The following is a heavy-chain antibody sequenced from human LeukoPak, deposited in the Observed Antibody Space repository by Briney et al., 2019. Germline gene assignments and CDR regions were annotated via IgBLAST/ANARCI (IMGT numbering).Heavy chain of an antibody. CDR2: ISYDGDIK. D-gene: IGHD3-10*01. CDR1: GFTFSSLA. J-gene: IGHJ4*02. CDR3: ARDRYGSGSSPHNFDC. V-gene: IGHV3-30-3*01. Sequence: PGGSLRLSCAASGFTFSSLAMHWVRQAPGKGLEWVALISYDGDIKYYAESVKGRFTISRDNSKNTLSLQMNSLRAEDTAVYYCARDRYGSGSSPHNFDCWGQGTLVTVSS.